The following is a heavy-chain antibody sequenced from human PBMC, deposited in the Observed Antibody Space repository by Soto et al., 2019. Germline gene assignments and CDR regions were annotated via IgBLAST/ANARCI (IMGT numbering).Heavy chain of an antibody. CDR3: ARDLGVLPGYYSYAMDI. V-gene: IGHV3-30-3*01. CDR1: GFTFSSYA. D-gene: IGHD3-10*01. J-gene: IGHJ6*02. CDR2: ISYDGSNK. Sequence: QVQLVESGGGVVQPGRSLRLSCAAFGFTFSSYAMYWVRQAPGKGLEWVAVISYDGSNKYYADSGKGRFTISRDDSKNPLYLQMHSLRVEDTGVYYCARDLGVLPGYYSYAMDIRGRGTRVTVSS.